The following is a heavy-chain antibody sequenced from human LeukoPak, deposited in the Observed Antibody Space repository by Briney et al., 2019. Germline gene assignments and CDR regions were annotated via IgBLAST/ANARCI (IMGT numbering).Heavy chain of an antibody. CDR3: AKGRQQQGRGYFQH. V-gene: IGHV4-59*01. J-gene: IGHJ1*01. CDR2: ISHSGNT. CDR1: GDSINKYF. D-gene: IGHD6-13*01. Sequence: SETLSLTCTVSGDSINKYFWSWLRQSPGKGLEWIGYISHSGNTNYNPSLKSRVTISLDKSNNQFSLRLSSVTAADTAVYYCAKGRQQQGRGYFQHWGQGTLVTVSS.